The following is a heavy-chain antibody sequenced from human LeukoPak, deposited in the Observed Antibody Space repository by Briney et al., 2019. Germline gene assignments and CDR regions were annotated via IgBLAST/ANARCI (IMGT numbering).Heavy chain of an antibody. CDR1: GGSISSSSYY. CDR3: ARDYYDSSGYGMDV. V-gene: IGHV4-39*07. J-gene: IGHJ6*02. CDR2: IYYSGST. Sequence: PSETLSLTCTVSGGSISSSSYYWGWIRQPPGKGLEWIGSIYYSGSTYYNPSLKSRVTISVDTSKNQFSLKLSSVTAADTAVYYCARDYYDSSGYGMDVWGQGTTVTVSS. D-gene: IGHD3-22*01.